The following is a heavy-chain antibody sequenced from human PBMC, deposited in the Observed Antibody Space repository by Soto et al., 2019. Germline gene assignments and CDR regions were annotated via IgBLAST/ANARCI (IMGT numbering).Heavy chain of an antibody. CDR2: VNPSGGHT. CDR1: GDTFTDYY. J-gene: IGHJ4*02. D-gene: IGHD2-21*02. CDR3: ARGGHVVVVTAALDY. Sequence: QVQLVQSGAEVKKPGASVKVSCKASGDTFTDYYIHWVRQAPGQGLEWMGTVNPSGGHTTYAQHFRGSMPMTRDTSTSTLSMELTSLTSEDTAVYYCARGGHVVVVTAALDYWGQGTLVTVSS. V-gene: IGHV1-46*01.